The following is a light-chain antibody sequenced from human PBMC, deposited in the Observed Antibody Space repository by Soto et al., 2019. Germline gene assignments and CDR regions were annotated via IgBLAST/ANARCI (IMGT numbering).Light chain of an antibody. Sequence: EIVLTQSPGTLSLSPGERATLSCRASQSVSSSYLAWYQQKPGQAPRLLIYGASSRATGIPDRFSGSGSGTDFTLTINNLQSEDFAIYYCQRYNNWPLTFGGGTKVDIK. CDR1: QSVSSSY. V-gene: IGKV3-20*01. J-gene: IGKJ4*01. CDR3: QRYNNWPLT. CDR2: GAS.